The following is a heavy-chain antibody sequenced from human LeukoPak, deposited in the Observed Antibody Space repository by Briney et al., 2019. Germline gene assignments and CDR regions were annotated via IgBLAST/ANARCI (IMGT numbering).Heavy chain of an antibody. CDR3: ASGHCSSTSCYLYYYMDV. D-gene: IGHD2-2*03. V-gene: IGHV1-69*04. J-gene: IGHJ6*03. Sequence: SVKVSCKASGGTFSSYAISWVRQAPGQGLEWMGRIIPILGIANYAQKFQGRVTITADKSTSTAYMELSSLRSDDTAVYYCASGHCSSTSCYLYYYMDVWGKGTTVTVSS. CDR1: GGTFSSYA. CDR2: IIPILGIA.